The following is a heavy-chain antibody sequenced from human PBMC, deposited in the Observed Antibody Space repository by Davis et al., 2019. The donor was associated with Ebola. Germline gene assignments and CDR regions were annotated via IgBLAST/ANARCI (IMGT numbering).Heavy chain of an antibody. CDR1: GGSITSGGYY. V-gene: IGHV4-31*03. J-gene: IGHJ3*02. CDR2: IFHNGNT. CDR3: ARDSSGDAFDM. Sequence: PSETLSLTCSVSGGSITSGGYYWSWIRQLPGKGLEWIGYIFHNGNTNYNPSLESRVTISIDTSKNRFSLKLSSVTAADTALYYCARDSSGDAFDMWGQGTMVTVSS.